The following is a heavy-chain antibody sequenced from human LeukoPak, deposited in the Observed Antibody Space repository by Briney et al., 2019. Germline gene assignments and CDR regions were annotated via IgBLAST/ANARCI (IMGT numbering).Heavy chain of an antibody. V-gene: IGHV1-69*06. D-gene: IGHD3-22*01. Sequence: ASVKVSCKASGGTFSSYAISRVRQAPGQGLEWMGGIIPIFGTANYAQKFQGRDTITADKSTSTAYMELSSLRSEDTAVYYCASSPYYYDSYYFDYWGQGTLVTVSS. J-gene: IGHJ4*02. CDR1: GGTFSSYA. CDR3: ASSPYYYDSYYFDY. CDR2: IIPIFGTA.